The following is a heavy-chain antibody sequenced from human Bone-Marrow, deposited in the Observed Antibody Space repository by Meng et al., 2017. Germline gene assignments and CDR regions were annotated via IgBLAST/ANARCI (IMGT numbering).Heavy chain of an antibody. CDR3: ARAYNILRFCDWPRRCFYFDN. D-gene: IGHD3-9*01. Sequence: GESLKISCAASGFTFTSFAMHWVRQAPGKGLEWVAVISYDGTAEYYADSVRGRLTVSRDDSKKTVFLQMNSLRVEDTAVYYCARAYNILRFCDWPRRCFYFDNWGQGTLVTVSS. V-gene: IGHV3-30*07. J-gene: IGHJ4*02. CDR1: GFTFTSFA. CDR2: ISYDGTAE.